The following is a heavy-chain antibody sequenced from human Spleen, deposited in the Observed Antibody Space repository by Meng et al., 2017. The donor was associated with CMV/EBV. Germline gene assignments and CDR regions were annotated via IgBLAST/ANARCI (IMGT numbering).Heavy chain of an antibody. Sequence: GRSLKISCKGSEYSFTDYWIGWVRQMPGKGLEWMGIIYPADSDTRYSPSFQGQVTISADTSISTAYLQWNYLRASDTAMYYCARLSGNYYNHLDYWGQGTLVTVSS. CDR2: IYPADSDT. CDR1: EYSFTDYW. V-gene: IGHV5-51*03. CDR3: ARLSGNYYNHLDY. J-gene: IGHJ4*02. D-gene: IGHD1-26*01.